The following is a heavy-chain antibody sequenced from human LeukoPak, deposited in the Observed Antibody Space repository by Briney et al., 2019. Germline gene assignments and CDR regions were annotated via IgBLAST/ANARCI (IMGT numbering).Heavy chain of an antibody. CDR2: INHSGST. V-gene: IGHV4-34*01. J-gene: IGHJ5*02. CDR1: GGSFSGYY. CDR3: AREKSITMVRGVIAVRWFDP. D-gene: IGHD3-10*01. Sequence: SETLSLTCAVYGGSFSGYYWSWIRQPPGKGLEWIGEINHSGSTNYNPSLKSRVTISVDTSKNQFSLKLRSVTAADTAVYYCAREKSITMVRGVIAVRWFDPWGQGTLVTVSS.